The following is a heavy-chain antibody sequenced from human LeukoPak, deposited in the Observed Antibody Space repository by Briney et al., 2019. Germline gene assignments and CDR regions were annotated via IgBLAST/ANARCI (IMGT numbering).Heavy chain of an antibody. D-gene: IGHD3-3*01. Sequence: SVKVSCKASGGTFSSYAISWVRQAPGQGLEWMGGIIPIFGTANYAQKFQGRVTITTDESTSTAYMELSSLRSEDTAVYYCARSRIKSGSADGYYYMDVWGKGTTVTVCS. J-gene: IGHJ6*03. V-gene: IGHV1-69*05. CDR1: GGTFSSYA. CDR2: IIPIFGTA. CDR3: ARSRIKSGSADGYYYMDV.